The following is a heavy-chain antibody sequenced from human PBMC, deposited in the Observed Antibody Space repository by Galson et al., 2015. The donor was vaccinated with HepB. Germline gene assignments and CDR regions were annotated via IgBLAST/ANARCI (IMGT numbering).Heavy chain of an antibody. Sequence: ETLSLTCTVSGGSISSSSYYWGWIRQPPGKGLEWIGSIYYSGSTYYNPSLKSRVTISVDTSKNQFSLKLSSVTAADTAVYYCARILLGKYYDFWSGYYTEGYFDYWGQGTLVTVSS. J-gene: IGHJ4*02. CDR3: ARILLGKYYDFWSGYYTEGYFDY. V-gene: IGHV4-39*01. CDR1: GGSISSSSYY. CDR2: IYYSGST. D-gene: IGHD3-3*01.